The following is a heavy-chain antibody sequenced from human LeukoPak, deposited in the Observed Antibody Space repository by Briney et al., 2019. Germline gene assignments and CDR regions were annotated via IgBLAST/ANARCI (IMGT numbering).Heavy chain of an antibody. CDR1: GGSISSSSYY. Sequence: SETLSLTCTVSGGSISSSSYYWGWIRQPPGKGLEWIGSIYYSGSTYYNPSLKSRVTISVDTSKNQFSLKLSSVTAADTAVYYCARHGPYSSSWFYYYYGMDVWGQGTTVTVSS. J-gene: IGHJ6*02. CDR3: ARHGPYSSSWFYYYYGMDV. V-gene: IGHV4-39*07. CDR2: IYYSGST. D-gene: IGHD6-13*01.